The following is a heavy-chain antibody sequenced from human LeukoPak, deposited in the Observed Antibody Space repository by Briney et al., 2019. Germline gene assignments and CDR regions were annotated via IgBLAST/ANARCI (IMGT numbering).Heavy chain of an antibody. D-gene: IGHD2-21*02. CDR3: ARDRGGDHYFDY. CDR1: GGSVSSYY. Sequence: SETLSLTCRVSGGSVSSYYWSWIRQPPSKELEWIGYVYYTGSAYYNPSLKSRVTISVDTSKNQFSLNLSSVTAADTAVYYFARDRGGDHYFDYWGQGSLVTVSS. J-gene: IGHJ4*02. CDR2: VYYTGSA. V-gene: IGHV4-59*02.